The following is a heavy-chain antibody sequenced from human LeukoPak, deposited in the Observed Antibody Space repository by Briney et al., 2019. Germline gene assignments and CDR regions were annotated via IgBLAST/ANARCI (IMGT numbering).Heavy chain of an antibody. CDR2: IYYSGST. Sequence: SQTLSLTCTVSGGSISSGDYYWSWIRQHPGKGLEWIGYIYYSGSTYYNPSLKSRVTISVDTSKNRFSLILSSVTAADTAVYYCARDRGGRTGDGLDFWGQGTLVTVSS. V-gene: IGHV4-31*03. D-gene: IGHD4-17*01. J-gene: IGHJ4*02. CDR1: GGSISSGDYY. CDR3: ARDRGGRTGDGLDF.